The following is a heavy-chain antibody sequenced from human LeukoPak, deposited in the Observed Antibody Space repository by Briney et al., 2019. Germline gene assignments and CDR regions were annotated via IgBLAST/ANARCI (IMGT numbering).Heavy chain of an antibody. V-gene: IGHV4-61*02. CDR3: ARTYYDSSGYYYYFDY. CDR1: GGSISSGSYY. J-gene: IGHJ4*02. CDR2: IYTSGST. D-gene: IGHD3-22*01. Sequence: SQTLSLTCTVSGGSISSGSYYWSWIRQPAGKGLEWIGRIYTSGSTNYNPSLKSRVTISVDTSKNQFSLKLSSVTAADTAVYYCARTYYDSSGYYYYFDYWGQGTLVTVSS.